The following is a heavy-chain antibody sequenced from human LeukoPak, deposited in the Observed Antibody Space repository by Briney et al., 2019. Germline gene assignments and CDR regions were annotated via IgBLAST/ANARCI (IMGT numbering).Heavy chain of an antibody. D-gene: IGHD3-10*01. CDR2: INPIFGTA. J-gene: IGHJ5*02. CDR1: GGTFSSYA. V-gene: IGHV1-69*01. Sequence: SEKVSCKASGGTFSSYAISWVRQAPGQGLEWMGGINPIFGTANYAQKFQGGVTITADESTSTAYMELSSLRSEDTAVYYCASWAAGSRYNWFDPWGQGTLVTVSS. CDR3: ASWAAGSRYNWFDP.